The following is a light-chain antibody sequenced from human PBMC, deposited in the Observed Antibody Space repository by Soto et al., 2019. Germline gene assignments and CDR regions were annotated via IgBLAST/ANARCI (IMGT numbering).Light chain of an antibody. CDR1: QSISSW. Sequence: DIQMTQSPSTLYASVGDRVTITCRASQSISSWLAWYQQKPGKAPKLLIYDASSLESGFPSRFSGSGSGTEFTLTISSRQPDDFATYYYQQYNSYWTFGQGTKVEIK. CDR2: DAS. CDR3: QQYNSYWT. J-gene: IGKJ1*01. V-gene: IGKV1-5*01.